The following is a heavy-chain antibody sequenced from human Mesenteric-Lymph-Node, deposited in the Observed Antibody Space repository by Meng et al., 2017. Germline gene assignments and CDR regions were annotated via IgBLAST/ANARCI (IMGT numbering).Heavy chain of an antibody. J-gene: IGHJ5*02. CDR2: IHDSGST. D-gene: IGHD3-10*01. CDR3: ARASYGSGSPLGESWFDP. Sequence: AQLQESGPGLVKPSQTLSLTCTVSGSSISSGGYYWSWIRQHPGKGLEWIGYIHDSGSTYYNPSLKSRVTISADTSKNQFSLKLSSVTAADTAVYYCARASYGSGSPLGESWFDPWGQGTLVTVSS. V-gene: IGHV4-31*03. CDR1: GSSISSGGYY.